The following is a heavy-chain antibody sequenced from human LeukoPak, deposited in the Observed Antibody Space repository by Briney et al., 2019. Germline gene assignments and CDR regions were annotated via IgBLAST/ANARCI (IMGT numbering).Heavy chain of an antibody. J-gene: IGHJ5*02. CDR3: ARGYYYGSGSSKFDP. Sequence: PSETLSLTCTVSGGSISSSSYYWGWIRQPPGKGLEWIGSIYHSGSTYYNPSLKSRVTISVDTSKNQFSLKLSSVTAADTAVYYCARGYYYGSGSSKFDPWGQGTLVTVSS. D-gene: IGHD3-10*01. CDR2: IYHSGST. V-gene: IGHV4-39*07. CDR1: GGSISSSSYY.